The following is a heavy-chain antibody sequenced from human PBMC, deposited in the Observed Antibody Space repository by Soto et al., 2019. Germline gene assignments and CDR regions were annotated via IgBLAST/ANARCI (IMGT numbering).Heavy chain of an antibody. V-gene: IGHV4-59*01. CDR3: ARDGDCSGGSRYSRGAFDI. CDR2: IYYSGST. Sequence: KPSETLSLTCTVSGSSISSYYWSWIRQPPGKGLEWIGYIYYSGSTNYNPSLKSRVTISVDTSKNQFSLKLSSVTAADTAVHYCARDGDCSGGSRYSRGAFDIWGQGTMVTVS. J-gene: IGHJ3*02. D-gene: IGHD2-15*01. CDR1: GSSISSYY.